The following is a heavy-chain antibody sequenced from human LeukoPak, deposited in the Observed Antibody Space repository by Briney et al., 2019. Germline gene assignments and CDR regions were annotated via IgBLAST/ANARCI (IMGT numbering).Heavy chain of an antibody. CDR3: ARLSGYGDYPLFDY. CDR1: GGSISSGGYS. D-gene: IGHD4-17*01. J-gene: IGHJ4*02. CDR2: IYYSGST. V-gene: IGHV4-30-2*03. Sequence: PSETLSLTCAVSGGSISSGGYSWSWIRQPPGKGLEWIGSIYYSGSTYYNPSLKSRVTISVDTSKNQFSLKLSSVTAADTAVYYCARLSGYGDYPLFDYWGQGTLVTVSS.